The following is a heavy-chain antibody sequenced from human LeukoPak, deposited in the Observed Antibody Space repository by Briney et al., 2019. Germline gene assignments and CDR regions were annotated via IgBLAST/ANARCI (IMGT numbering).Heavy chain of an antibody. J-gene: IGHJ4*02. CDR3: ARGPKGKYYFDY. CDR1: EFTVGSAG. V-gene: IGHV3-53*01. D-gene: IGHD2/OR15-2a*01. CDR2: IYSGGGI. Sequence: GGSLRLSCAASEFTVGSAGMTWVRQAPGRGLEWVSVIYSGGGIYYADSVKGRFTISRDTSKNTLYLQMNSLRAEDTAVYYCARGPKGKYYFDYWAQGALVTVSS.